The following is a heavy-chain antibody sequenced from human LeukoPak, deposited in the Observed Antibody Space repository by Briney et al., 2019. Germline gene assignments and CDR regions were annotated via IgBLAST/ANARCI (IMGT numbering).Heavy chain of an antibody. CDR2: INHSGST. CDR1: GGSFSGYY. D-gene: IGHD6-13*01. CDR3: ARETSAAGEFDY. Sequence: SETLSLTCAVYGGSFSGYYWSWIRQPPGKGLEWIGEINHSGSTNYNPSLKSRVTISVGTSKNQFSLKLSSVTAADTAVYYCARETSAAGEFDYWGQGTLVTVSS. V-gene: IGHV4-34*01. J-gene: IGHJ4*02.